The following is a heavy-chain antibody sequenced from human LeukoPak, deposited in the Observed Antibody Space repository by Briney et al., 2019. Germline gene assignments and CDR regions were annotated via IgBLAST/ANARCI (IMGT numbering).Heavy chain of an antibody. D-gene: IGHD1-14*01. CDR1: GYSISSGYF. V-gene: IGHV4-38-2*02. Sequence: SETLSLTCSVSGYSISSGYFWGWLRPPPGKRLEWIGRIYHSGTTYYDPSLKSRVTISVDTSRNQFSLKLSSVTAADTAVYYCARAREPLIYTYYFEYWGQGTLVTVSS. J-gene: IGHJ4*02. CDR3: ARAREPLIYTYYFEY. CDR2: IYHSGTT.